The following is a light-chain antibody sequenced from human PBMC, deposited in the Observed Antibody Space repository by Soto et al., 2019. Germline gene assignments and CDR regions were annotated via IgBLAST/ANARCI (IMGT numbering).Light chain of an antibody. CDR1: SSDIGAYNY. CDR2: EVT. Sequence: QSALTQPPSASGSPGPSVAISCTGTSSDIGAYNYVSWYQQHPGKVPKLIIYEVTNRPSGVPDRFSASKSGNTASLTVSGPQAEDEADYYCSSHGGANNFYLFGTGTKVTVL. CDR3: SSHGGANNFYL. V-gene: IGLV2-8*01. J-gene: IGLJ1*01.